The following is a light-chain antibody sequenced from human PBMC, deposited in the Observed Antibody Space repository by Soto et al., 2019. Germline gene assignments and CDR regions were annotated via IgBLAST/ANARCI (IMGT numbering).Light chain of an antibody. CDR3: QQHLGRHT. CDR1: QSVRDN. V-gene: IGKV3-11*01. CDR2: RAS. Sequence: EILLTQSPGALAVSPGEVATLSCRASQSVRDNLAWYQQKPGQAPRLLIYRASIRATGVPARFIGSGSGTDFTLTISSLEPEDSAVYYCQQHLGRHTFGQGTKVDIK. J-gene: IGKJ1*01.